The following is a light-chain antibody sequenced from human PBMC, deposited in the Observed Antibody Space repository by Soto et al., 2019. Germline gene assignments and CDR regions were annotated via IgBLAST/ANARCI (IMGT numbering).Light chain of an antibody. V-gene: IGKV3-20*01. Sequence: EIVLTQSPGTLSLSPGERATLSCRASQSVSSSYLDWYQQKPGQAPRLLIYGASSRATGIPDRFSGSESGTDFTLTMSRLEPEDFAVYYCQQYGSSLFTFGPGTKVDIK. CDR2: GAS. CDR3: QQYGSSLFT. J-gene: IGKJ3*01. CDR1: QSVSSSY.